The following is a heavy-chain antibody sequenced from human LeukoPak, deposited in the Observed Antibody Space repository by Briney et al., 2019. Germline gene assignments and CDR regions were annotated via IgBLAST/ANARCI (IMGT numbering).Heavy chain of an antibody. D-gene: IGHD3-10*01. Sequence: ASVKVSCKASGYTFTGYYMHWVRQAPGQGLEWMGWINPNSGGTNYAQKLQGRVTMTRDTSISTAYMELSRLRSDDTAVYYCAREGTRMVRGVIDYWGQGTLVTVSS. CDR3: AREGTRMVRGVIDY. CDR2: INPNSGGT. CDR1: GYTFTGYY. J-gene: IGHJ4*02. V-gene: IGHV1-2*02.